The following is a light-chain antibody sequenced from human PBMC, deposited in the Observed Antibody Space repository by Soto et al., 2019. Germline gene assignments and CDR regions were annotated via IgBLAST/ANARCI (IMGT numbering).Light chain of an antibody. V-gene: IGLV1-44*01. CDR2: SNN. Sequence: QSALTQPASVSGSPGQSITISCTGTRLDVGGYNYVSWYQQQPGKAPKLLIYSNNQRPSGVPDRFSGSKSGTSASLAISGLQSEDEADYYCAAWDDSLNGWVFGGGTKLTVL. J-gene: IGLJ3*02. CDR3: AAWDDSLNGWV. CDR1: RLDVGGYNY.